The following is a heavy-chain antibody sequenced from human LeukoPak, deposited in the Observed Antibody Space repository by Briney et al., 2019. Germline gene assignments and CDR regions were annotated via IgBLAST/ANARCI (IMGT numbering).Heavy chain of an antibody. Sequence: GGSLRHSFAASGFTFSRYAMHGVRQAPGKGLEWVAVISYDGSNKYYADSVKGRFTITRDNSNNTLYLQMNSMRAEYTAVYYCARDFPPFSGYEPIYWGQGDLVTVSS. CDR2: ISYDGSNK. CDR3: ARDFPPFSGYEPIY. J-gene: IGHJ4*02. CDR1: GFTFSRYA. D-gene: IGHD5-12*01. V-gene: IGHV3-30*04.